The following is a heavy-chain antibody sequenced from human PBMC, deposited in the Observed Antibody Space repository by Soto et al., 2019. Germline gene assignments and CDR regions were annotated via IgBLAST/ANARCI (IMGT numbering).Heavy chain of an antibody. CDR3: ASSGDSSGYYYVDY. V-gene: IGHV4-30-4*01. D-gene: IGHD3-22*01. J-gene: IGHJ4*02. CDR2: IYYSGST. Sequence: SETLSLTCTVSGGSISSGDYYWSWIRQPPGKGLEWIGYIYYSGSTYYNPSLKSRVTISVDTSKNQFSLKLSSVTAADTAVYYCASSGDSSGYYYVDYWGQGTLVTVSS. CDR1: GGSISSGDYY.